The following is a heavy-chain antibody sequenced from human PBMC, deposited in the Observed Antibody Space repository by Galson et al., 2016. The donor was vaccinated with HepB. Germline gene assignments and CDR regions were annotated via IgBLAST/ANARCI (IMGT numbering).Heavy chain of an antibody. CDR2: INPNSGGT. J-gene: IGHJ3*02. Sequence: SVKVSCKASGNSFPGDYIHWVRQAPGQGLEWMGWINPNSGGTNYAQKFQGWVTMTRDTSIRTAYMELSRLKSNDTAVYYCATSYDRGWYDAFDIWGQGTMVTVSS. CDR1: GNSFPGDY. D-gene: IGHD6-19*01. V-gene: IGHV1-2*04. CDR3: ATSYDRGWYDAFDI.